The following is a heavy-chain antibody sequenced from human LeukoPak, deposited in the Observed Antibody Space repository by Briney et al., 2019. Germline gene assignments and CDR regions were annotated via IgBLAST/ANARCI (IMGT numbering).Heavy chain of an antibody. CDR1: GFTFSSYW. CDR2: IKQDGSEK. J-gene: IGHJ4*02. V-gene: IGHV3-7*01. CDR3: ARWFTYYYDSSGYFFDY. D-gene: IGHD3-22*01. Sequence: HPGGSLRLSCAASGFTFSSYWMSWVRQAPGKGLEWVANIKQDGSEKYYVDSVKGRFTISRDNAKNSLYLQMNSLRAEDTAVYYCARWFTYYYDSSGYFFDYWGQGAPFTVSS.